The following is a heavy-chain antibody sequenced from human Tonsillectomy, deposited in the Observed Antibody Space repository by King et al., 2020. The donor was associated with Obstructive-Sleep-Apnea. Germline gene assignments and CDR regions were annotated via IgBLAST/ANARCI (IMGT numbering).Heavy chain of an antibody. D-gene: IGHD3-10*01. CDR2: ISGSGGST. CDR3: AKDPHHGYGSGSYYVPNWFDP. J-gene: IGHJ5*02. CDR1: GFTFSSYA. Sequence: VQLVESGGGLVQPGGSLRLSCAASGFTFSSYAMSWVRQAPGKGLEWVSAISGSGGSTYYADSVKGRITISRDNSKNTLYLQMNRLRAEDTAVYYCAKDPHHGYGSGSYYVPNWFDPWGQGTLVTVSS. V-gene: IGHV3-23*04.